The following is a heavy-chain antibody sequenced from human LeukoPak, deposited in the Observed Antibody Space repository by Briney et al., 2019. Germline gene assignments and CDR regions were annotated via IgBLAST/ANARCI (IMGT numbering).Heavy chain of an antibody. Sequence: SVKVSCKASGGTFSSYAIIWVRQAPGQGLEWMGRIIPILGIANYAQKFQGRVTITADKSTSTAYMELSSLRSEDTAVYYCAGSGYSSSWANWGQGTLVTVSS. CDR2: IIPILGIA. J-gene: IGHJ4*02. CDR1: GGTFSSYA. CDR3: AGSGYSSSWAN. D-gene: IGHD6-13*01. V-gene: IGHV1-69*04.